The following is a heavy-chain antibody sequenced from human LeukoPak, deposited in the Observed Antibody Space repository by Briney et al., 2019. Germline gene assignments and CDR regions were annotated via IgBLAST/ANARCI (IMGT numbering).Heavy chain of an antibody. Sequence: GGSLRLSCAASGFTFSSYGMHWVRQAPGKGLEWVAFIRYDGSNKYYADSVKGRFTISRDNSKNTLYLQMNSLRAEDTAVYYCAKDVDSSGWYYFDCWGQGTLVTVSS. CDR1: GFTFSSYG. V-gene: IGHV3-30*02. CDR3: AKDVDSSGWYYFDC. CDR2: IRYDGSNK. D-gene: IGHD6-19*01. J-gene: IGHJ4*02.